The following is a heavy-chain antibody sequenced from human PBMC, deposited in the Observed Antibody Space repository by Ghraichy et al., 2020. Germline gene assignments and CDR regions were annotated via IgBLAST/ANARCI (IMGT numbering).Heavy chain of an antibody. CDR1: GFTFSSYW. V-gene: IGHV3-7*01. CDR3: ARDIYCSSTSCYTGLSGWYYYYGMDV. CDR2: IKQDGSEK. Sequence: GGSLRLSCAASGFTFSSYWMSWVRQAPGKGLEWVANIKQDGSEKYYVDSVKGRFTISRDNAKNSLYLQMNSLRAEDTAVYYCARDIYCSSTSCYTGLSGWYYYYGMDVWGQGTTVTVSS. D-gene: IGHD2-2*02. J-gene: IGHJ6*02.